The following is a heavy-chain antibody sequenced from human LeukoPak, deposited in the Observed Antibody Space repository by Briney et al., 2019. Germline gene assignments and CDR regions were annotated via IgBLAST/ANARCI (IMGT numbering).Heavy chain of an antibody. J-gene: IGHJ4*02. V-gene: IGHV3-23*01. CDR3: VVTLAVAGLDY. CDR2: ISGSGGST. Sequence: GGSLRLSCAASGFTFSSYAMSWVRQAPGKGLEWVSAISGSGGSTYYADSVKGRFTISRDNSKNTLCLQMNSLRAEDTAVYYCVVTLAVAGLDYWGQGTLVTVSS. CDR1: GFTFSSYA. D-gene: IGHD6-19*01.